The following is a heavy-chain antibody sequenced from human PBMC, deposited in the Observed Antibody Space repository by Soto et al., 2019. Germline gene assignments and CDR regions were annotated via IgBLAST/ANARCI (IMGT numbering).Heavy chain of an antibody. Sequence: SETLSLTCTVSGGSISDYYWGWIRRPPGKGLEWIGYIYYTGSTTYNPSLKSRVTISLDTSKNQFSLKLSSVTAADTAVYYCARLGGYYQAFDSWGQGSLVTVSS. CDR2: IYYTGST. J-gene: IGHJ4*02. CDR1: GGSISDYY. CDR3: ARLGGYYQAFDS. V-gene: IGHV4-59*08. D-gene: IGHD3-22*01.